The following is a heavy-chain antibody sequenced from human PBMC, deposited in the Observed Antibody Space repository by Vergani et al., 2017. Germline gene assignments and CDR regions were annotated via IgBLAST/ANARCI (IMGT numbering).Heavy chain of an antibody. Sequence: QVQLVESAGGVVQPGGSLRLSCAASGFTFSNFSMHWIRQAPGKGLEWLAYIGKDGINTRYRDDLKGRFTVSRDNSKDILYLQMDSLRSEDTALYYCAEYLRGSTDGLPDSWGPGTLVIVSS. J-gene: IGHJ4*02. CDR3: AEYLRGSTDGLPDS. CDR2: IGKDGINT. V-gene: IGHV3-30*02. CDR1: GFTFSNFS. D-gene: IGHD2/OR15-2a*01.